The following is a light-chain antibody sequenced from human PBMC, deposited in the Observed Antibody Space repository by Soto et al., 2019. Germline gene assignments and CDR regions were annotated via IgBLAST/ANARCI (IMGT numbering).Light chain of an antibody. Sequence: QSALTQSASGSGSPGQAITLSCTGSSSDIGGYNYVSWYQQHPGRAPKLIIYEVSARPSGISDRFSGSKSGNTASLTISGLQAEDESVYYCSSRTSSDTLVFGGGTKLTVL. V-gene: IGLV2-14*03. CDR3: SSRTSSDTLV. CDR1: SSDIGGYNY. CDR2: EVS. J-gene: IGLJ2*01.